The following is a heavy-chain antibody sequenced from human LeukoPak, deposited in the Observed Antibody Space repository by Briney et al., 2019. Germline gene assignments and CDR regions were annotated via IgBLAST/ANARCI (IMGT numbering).Heavy chain of an antibody. J-gene: IGHJ3*02. CDR1: GGSISSSSYY. D-gene: IGHD5-18*01. V-gene: IGHV4-61*05. CDR2: IDYRGST. Sequence: SETLSLTCTVSGGSISSSSYYWGWIRQPPGKGLEWIAYIDYRGSTTYNPSLRSRVTISVDTSRNQFSLKLYSVTAADTAVYYCARSRSGYSYDHAAFEIWGQGTMVTVSS. CDR3: ARSRSGYSYDHAAFEI.